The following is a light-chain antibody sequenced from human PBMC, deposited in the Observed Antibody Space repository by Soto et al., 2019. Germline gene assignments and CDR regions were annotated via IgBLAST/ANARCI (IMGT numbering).Light chain of an antibody. CDR1: NIGSKS. Sequence: SYELTQPTSVSVAPGKTARITCGGNNIGSKSVHWYQQKPGQAPVLVIYYDSDRPSGIPERFSGSNSGNTATLTISRVEAGDEDDYYCQVWDSSSDHYVFGTGTKVTVL. CDR3: QVWDSSSDHYV. CDR2: YDS. V-gene: IGLV3-21*04. J-gene: IGLJ1*01.